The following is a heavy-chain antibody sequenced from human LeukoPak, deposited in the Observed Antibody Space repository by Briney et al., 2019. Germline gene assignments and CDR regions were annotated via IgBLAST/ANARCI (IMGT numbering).Heavy chain of an antibody. V-gene: IGHV3-7*01. D-gene: IGHD2-21*01. Sequence: PGGSLRLSCAASGFTFSNYWMSWVRQAPGKGLEWVANINQDGSEKYYVDSVKGRFTFSRDNAKNSLYLQMNSLRAEDTAVYYCARIDWGQFGYWGQGGLVTVSS. CDR2: INQDGSEK. CDR3: ARIDWGQFGY. J-gene: IGHJ4*02. CDR1: GFTFSNYW.